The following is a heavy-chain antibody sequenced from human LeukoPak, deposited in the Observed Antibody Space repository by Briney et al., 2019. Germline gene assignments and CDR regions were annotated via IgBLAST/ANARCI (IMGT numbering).Heavy chain of an antibody. V-gene: IGHV3-7*01. CDR1: GFTFSRYC. Sequence: GGSLRLSCAAPGFTFSRYCMRWVRQAPGKGLEWVANIKQDGREKYYVDSVKGRFTISRDNAKNSLYLQMNSLRAEDTAVYYCARDEWELGGAFDIWGQGTMVTVSS. CDR3: ARDEWELGGAFDI. D-gene: IGHD1-26*01. J-gene: IGHJ3*02. CDR2: IKQDGREK.